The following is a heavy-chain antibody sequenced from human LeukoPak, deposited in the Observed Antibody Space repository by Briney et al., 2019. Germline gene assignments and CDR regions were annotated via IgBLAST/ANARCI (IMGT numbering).Heavy chain of an antibody. D-gene: IGHD2-21*02. Sequence: PGESLRLSCAASGFFFSSYSMNWVRQAPGKGLEWVSSISSTDTYIYYADSVKGRFTISRDNAKNLLYLQMNSLRAEDTAVYYCARVAYCGGDCYSAWSDYWGQGTLVTVSS. CDR2: ISSTDTYI. J-gene: IGHJ4*02. V-gene: IGHV3-21*01. CDR1: GFFFSSYS. CDR3: ARVAYCGGDCYSAWSDY.